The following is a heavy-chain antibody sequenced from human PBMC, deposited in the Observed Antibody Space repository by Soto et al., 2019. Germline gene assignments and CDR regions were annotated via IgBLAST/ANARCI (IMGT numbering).Heavy chain of an antibody. V-gene: IGHV1-3*04. Sequence: ASVKVSCKASGYPFTSHALHWVRQAPGQRLEWMGWINTGNGNTKYSQKFQGRVTITRDTSASTVYMELSSLTSEETAVYYCARSTGAGYDFWSGPSTPFDYWGQGTLVTVSS. CDR3: ARSTGAGYDFWSGPSTPFDY. CDR2: INTGNGNT. J-gene: IGHJ4*02. CDR1: GYPFTSHA. D-gene: IGHD3-3*01.